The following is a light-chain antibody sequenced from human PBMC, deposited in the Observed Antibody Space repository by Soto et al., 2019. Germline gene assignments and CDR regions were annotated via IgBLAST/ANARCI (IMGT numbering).Light chain of an antibody. J-gene: IGKJ1*01. CDR1: QTISSW. V-gene: IGKV1-5*03. CDR3: QHYYSYSVA. CDR2: KAS. Sequence: DIQITQSPSTLSGSVGDRVTITCRASQTISSWLAWYQQKPGKAPKLLIYKASTLKSGVPSRFSGSGSGTEFTLTISSLQPDDFATYYCQHYYSYSVAFGQGT.